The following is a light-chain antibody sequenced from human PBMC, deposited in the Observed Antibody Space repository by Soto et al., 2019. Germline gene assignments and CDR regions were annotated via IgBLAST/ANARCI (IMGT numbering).Light chain of an antibody. CDR3: AAWDDSLNGWV. Sequence: QAVVTQAPSASGTPGQRVTISCSGSSSNIGSNTVTWYQQVPGTAPKLLIYSNDQRPSGVPDRFSGSKSGTSASLAIAGLQSEHEADYYCAAWDDSLNGWVFGGGTKLTVL. CDR2: SND. CDR1: SSNIGSNT. V-gene: IGLV1-44*01. J-gene: IGLJ3*02.